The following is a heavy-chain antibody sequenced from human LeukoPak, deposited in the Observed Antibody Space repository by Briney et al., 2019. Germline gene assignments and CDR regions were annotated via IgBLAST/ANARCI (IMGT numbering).Heavy chain of an antibody. V-gene: IGHV3-30-3*01. CDR2: ISYDGSNK. CDR1: GFTFSSYA. D-gene: IGHD6-19*01. J-gene: IGHJ3*02. Sequence: GGSLRHSCAASGFTFSSYAMHWVRQAPGKGLEWVAVISYDGSNKYYVDSVKGRFTISRDNSKNTLYLQMNSLRAEDTAVYYCARDSSGYLHDAFDIWGQGTMVTVSS. CDR3: ARDSSGYLHDAFDI.